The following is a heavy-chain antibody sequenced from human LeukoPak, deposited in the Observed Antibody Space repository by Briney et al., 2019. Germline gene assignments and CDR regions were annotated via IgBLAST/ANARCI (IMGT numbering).Heavy chain of an antibody. CDR3: ARRFSYYYDSSGYLNWFDP. CDR1: GGSISSSSYY. V-gene: IGHV4-39*01. J-gene: IGHJ5*02. D-gene: IGHD3-22*01. CDR2: IYYSGST. Sequence: SETLSLTCTVSGGSISSSSYYWGWIRQPPGKGLEWIGSIYYSGSTYYNPSLKSRVTISVDTSKNQFSLNLSSVTAADTAVYYCARRFSYYYDSSGYLNWFDPWGQGTLVTVSS.